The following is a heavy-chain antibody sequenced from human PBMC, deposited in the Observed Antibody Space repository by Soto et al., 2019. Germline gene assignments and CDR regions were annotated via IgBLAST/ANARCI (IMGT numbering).Heavy chain of an antibody. CDR1: GGTFSICV. V-gene: IGHV1-69*13. CDR3: ARGQLTTGRYVSYYFGMDV. Sequence: ASVKVSCKASGGTFSICVSSWVRQAPGQGLEWMGGITPIYPTTNYAQKFQGRVTITADESATTAFLELSSLRSEDSAVYYCARGQLTTGRYVSYYFGMDVWGRGTTVTVSS. J-gene: IGHJ6*02. D-gene: IGHD4-4*01. CDR2: ITPIYPTT.